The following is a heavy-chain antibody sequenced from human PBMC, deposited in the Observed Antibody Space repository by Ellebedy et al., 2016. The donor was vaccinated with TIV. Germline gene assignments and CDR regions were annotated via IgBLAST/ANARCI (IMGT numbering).Heavy chain of an antibody. CDR1: GSTFTNYA. CDR2: FCTSGGST. V-gene: IGHV3-23*01. CDR3: VRGAGSYHFDY. Sequence: PGGSLRLSCAASGSTFTNYAMSWVRQAPGKGLDWVSAFCTSGGSTYYADSVKGRFTVSRDNPKNALYLQMNSLRAEDTAVYYCVRGAGSYHFDYWGQGTLVTV. J-gene: IGHJ4*02. D-gene: IGHD1-26*01.